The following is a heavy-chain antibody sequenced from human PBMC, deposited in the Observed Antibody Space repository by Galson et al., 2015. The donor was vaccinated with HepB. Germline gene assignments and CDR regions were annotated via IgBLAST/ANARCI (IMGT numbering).Heavy chain of an antibody. Sequence: QSGAEVKKPGESLRISCKGSGYSITSYWISWVCQMPGQGLEWMGRIDPSDSYTNYSPSFQSHVTISADKSISTAYLQWSSLKASDTAMYYCARRPGYSSAYYYYYYGMDVWGQGTTVTVSS. V-gene: IGHV5-10-1*01. D-gene: IGHD6-19*01. CDR1: GYSITSYW. CDR2: IDPSDSYT. J-gene: IGHJ6*02. CDR3: ARRPGYSSAYYYYYYGMDV.